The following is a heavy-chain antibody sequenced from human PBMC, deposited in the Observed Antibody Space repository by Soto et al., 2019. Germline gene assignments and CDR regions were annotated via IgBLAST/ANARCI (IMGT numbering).Heavy chain of an antibody. V-gene: IGHV4-34*01. CDR2: INRSGST. D-gene: IGHD2-15*01. CDR3: ARGDRISGGYNWFDP. J-gene: IGHJ5*02. CDR1: GGSFSGYY. Sequence: ASETLSLTCAVYGGSFSGYYWSWIRQPPGKGLQWIGEINRSGSTNYNPSLKSRVTISVDTSKNQFSLKLTSVTAADTAVYYCARGDRISGGYNWFDPWGQGTLVTVSS.